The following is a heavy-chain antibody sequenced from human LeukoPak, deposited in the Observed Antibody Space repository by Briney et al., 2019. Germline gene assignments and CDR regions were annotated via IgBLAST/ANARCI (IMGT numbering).Heavy chain of an antibody. CDR1: GFTVSSNY. J-gene: IGHJ4*02. CDR2: IYSGGST. V-gene: IGHV3-53*01. D-gene: IGHD3-22*01. Sequence: GGSLRLSCAASGFTVSSNYMSWVRQAPGKGLDWVSVIYSGGSTYYPDSVKGRFTISRDNYKNTLYLQMNSLRAEDTAVYYCARVAHYDSSGIGNYWGQGTLVTVSS. CDR3: ARVAHYDSSGIGNY.